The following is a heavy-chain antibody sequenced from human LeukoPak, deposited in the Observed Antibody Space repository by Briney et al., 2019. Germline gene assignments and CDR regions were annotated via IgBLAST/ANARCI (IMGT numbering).Heavy chain of an antibody. D-gene: IGHD2-15*01. CDR3: ARVVGATSSDY. CDR1: GSSISSDYY. J-gene: IGHJ4*02. CDR2: IKHRGRS. V-gene: IGHV4-38-2*02. Sequence: PSETLSLTCTVSGSSISSDYYWGWVRQPPGKGLEWIGSIKHRGRSYYNPSLKSRVTISVDTSKNQFSLQLSSVTAADTAVYYCARVVGATSSDYWGQGILVTVSS.